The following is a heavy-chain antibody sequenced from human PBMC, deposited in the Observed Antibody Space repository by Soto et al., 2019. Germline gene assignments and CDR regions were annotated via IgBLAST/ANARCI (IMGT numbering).Heavy chain of an antibody. V-gene: IGHV4-59*01. CDR3: ARGGHYTDY. Sequence: SETLSLTCTVSGGSISSYYWSWIRQPPGKGLEWIGYIYYSGSTNYNPSLKSRVTISVDTSKNQFSLKLSSVTAADTAVYYCARGGHYTDYWGQGTLVTVSS. J-gene: IGHJ4*02. CDR2: IYYSGST. CDR1: GGSISSYY. D-gene: IGHD2-2*02.